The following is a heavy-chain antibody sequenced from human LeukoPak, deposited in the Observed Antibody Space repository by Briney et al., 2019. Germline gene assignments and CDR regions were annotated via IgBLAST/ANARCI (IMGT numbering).Heavy chain of an antibody. CDR1: GYSFTSYW. Sequence: GESLKISCKGSGYSFTSYWIGWVRQMPGKGLEWMGIIYPGDSDTRYSPSFQGQVTISADKSISTAYLQWSSLKASDTAMYYCARTESPGYYDSSGPIDYWGQGTLVTVSS. CDR2: IYPGDSDT. CDR3: ARTESPGYYDSSGPIDY. D-gene: IGHD3-22*01. V-gene: IGHV5-51*01. J-gene: IGHJ4*02.